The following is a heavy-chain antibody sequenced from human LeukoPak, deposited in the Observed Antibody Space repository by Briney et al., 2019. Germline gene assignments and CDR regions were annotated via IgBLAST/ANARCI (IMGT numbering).Heavy chain of an antibody. CDR2: ISGSGGST. Sequence: PGGSLRLSCAASGFTFTGYAMSWVRQVPGKGLEWVSAISGSGGSTYYADSVKGRFTISRDNSKNTLYLQMNSLRAEDTAVYYCAKDRQGFGFGEQLDYYYMDVWGKGTTVTVS. CDR1: GFTFTGYA. J-gene: IGHJ6*03. D-gene: IGHD3-10*01. V-gene: IGHV3-23*01. CDR3: AKDRQGFGFGEQLDYYYMDV.